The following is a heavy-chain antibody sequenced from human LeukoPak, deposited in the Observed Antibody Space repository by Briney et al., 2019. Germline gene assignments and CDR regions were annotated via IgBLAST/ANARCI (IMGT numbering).Heavy chain of an antibody. V-gene: IGHV4-59*08. CDR2: IYYSGST. J-gene: IGHJ4*02. CDR1: GGSISSYY. CDR3: TAGAYDSSGIDY. Sequence: SETLSLTCTVSGGSISSYYWSWIRQPPGKGLEWIGYIYYSGSTNYNPSLKSRVTISVDTSKNQFSLELSSVTAADTAVYYCTAGAYDSSGIDYWGQGTLVTVSS. D-gene: IGHD3-22*01.